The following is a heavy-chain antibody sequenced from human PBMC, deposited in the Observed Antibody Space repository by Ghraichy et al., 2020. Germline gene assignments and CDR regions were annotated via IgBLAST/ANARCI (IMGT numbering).Heavy chain of an antibody. V-gene: IGHV3-11*01. CDR2: ISSSGSTI. D-gene: IGHD1-26*01. J-gene: IGHJ1*01. Sequence: GGSLRLSCAASGFTFSDYYMSWIRQAPGKGLEWVSYISSSGSTIYYADSVKGRFTISRDNAKNSLYLQMNSLRAEDTAVYYCARDRSGSYWESPRGYFQHWGQGTLVTVSS. CDR3: ARDRSGSYWESPRGYFQH. CDR1: GFTFSDYY.